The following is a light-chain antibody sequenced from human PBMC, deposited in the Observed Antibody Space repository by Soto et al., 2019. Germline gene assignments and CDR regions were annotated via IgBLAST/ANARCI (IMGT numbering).Light chain of an antibody. CDR2: GAS. CDR1: QSVSSSY. V-gene: IGKV3-20*01. CDR3: QQYGSSPPEKST. Sequence: EIVLTQSPGTLSLSPGERATLSCRASQSVSSSYLAWYQQKPGQAPRLLIYGASSRATGIPDRFSGSGSGTDFTLTISRLEAEDFAVYYCQQYGSSPPEKSTFGQGTRLEIK. J-gene: IGKJ5*01.